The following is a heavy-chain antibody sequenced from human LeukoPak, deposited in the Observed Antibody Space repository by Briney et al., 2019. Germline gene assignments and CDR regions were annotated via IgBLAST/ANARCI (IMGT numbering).Heavy chain of an antibody. CDR2: ISYDGSNK. V-gene: IGHV3-30-3*01. CDR1: GFTFSSYA. D-gene: IGHD1-26*01. J-gene: IGHJ4*02. CDR3: ARDRVGATDYFDY. Sequence: GRSLRLSCAASGFTFSSYAMHWVRQAPGKGLEWVAVISYDGSNKYYADSVKGRFTISRDNSKNTLYLQMNSLGAEDTAVYYCARDRVGATDYFDYWGQGTLVTVSS.